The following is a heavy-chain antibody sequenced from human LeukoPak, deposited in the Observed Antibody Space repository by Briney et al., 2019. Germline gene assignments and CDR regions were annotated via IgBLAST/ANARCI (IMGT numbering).Heavy chain of an antibody. Sequence: PGGSLRLSCAASGFTFSSYAMSWVRQAPGKGLEWVSVISGSGGSTYYADSVKGRFTISRDNSKNTLYLQMNSLRAEDTAVYYCAKGYYSNPSGYFDYWGQGTLVTVSS. D-gene: IGHD3-10*01. V-gene: IGHV3-23*01. J-gene: IGHJ4*02. CDR3: AKGYYSNPSGYFDY. CDR1: GFTFSSYA. CDR2: ISGSGGST.